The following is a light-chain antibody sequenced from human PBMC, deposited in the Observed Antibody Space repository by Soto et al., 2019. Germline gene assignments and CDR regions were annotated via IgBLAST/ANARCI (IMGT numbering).Light chain of an antibody. J-gene: IGLJ1*01. CDR1: STNVGPYKA. Sequence: QSVLGQPGSVSGSPGQSVTLSCTGTSTNVGPYKAVSWYPQHPGKAPKLIICEVSQRPSGVSNHFSGSKSGNTASLTIFGLQAGDEADYYCCSYASSSSYVFGSGTKVTV. CDR3: CSYASSSSYV. CDR2: EVS. V-gene: IGLV2-23*02.